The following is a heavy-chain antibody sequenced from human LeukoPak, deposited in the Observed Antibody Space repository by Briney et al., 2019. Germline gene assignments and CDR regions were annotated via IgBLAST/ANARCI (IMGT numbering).Heavy chain of an antibody. D-gene: IGHD5-24*01. CDR1: GYTFTSYD. J-gene: IGHJ6*03. CDR3: ARTARWLQAIYYYYYMDV. CDR2: MNPNSGNT. Sequence: ASVKVSCKASGYTFTSYDINWVRQATGQGLEWMGWMNPNSGNTGYAQKFQGRVTMTRNTSISTAYMELSSLRSEDTAVYYCARTARWLQAIYYYYYMDVWGKGTTVTISS. V-gene: IGHV1-8*01.